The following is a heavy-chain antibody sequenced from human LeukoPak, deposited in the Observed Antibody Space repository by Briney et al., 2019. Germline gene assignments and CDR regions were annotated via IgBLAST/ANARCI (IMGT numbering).Heavy chain of an antibody. J-gene: IGHJ4*02. V-gene: IGHV5-51*01. Sequence: GESLKISCKGSGCSFTSYWIGWVRQMPGKGLEWMGIIYPGDSDTRYSPSFQGQVTISADKSISTAYLQWSSLKASDTAMYYCARHALILYGDYAHVDYWGQGTLVTVSS. CDR3: ARHALILYGDYAHVDY. D-gene: IGHD4-17*01. CDR1: GCSFTSYW. CDR2: IYPGDSDT.